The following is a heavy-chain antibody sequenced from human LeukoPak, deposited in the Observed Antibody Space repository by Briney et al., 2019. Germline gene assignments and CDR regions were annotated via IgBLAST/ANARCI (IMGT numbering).Heavy chain of an antibody. CDR1: GDTFNTYS. CDR3: ANIMGMAPLDH. J-gene: IGHJ4*02. D-gene: IGHD1-26*01. Sequence: SVKVSCKASGDTFNTYSFSWVRQAPGQGLEWMGGIVPILKTPNYPQKFQGRVTITADESTRTVYMELTSLKSEDTAIHYCANIMGMAPLDHWGQGTLVTVSS. CDR2: IVPILKTP. V-gene: IGHV1-69*13.